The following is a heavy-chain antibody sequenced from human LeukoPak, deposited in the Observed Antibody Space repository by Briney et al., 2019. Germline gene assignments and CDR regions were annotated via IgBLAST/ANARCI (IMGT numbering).Heavy chain of an antibody. D-gene: IGHD1-1*01. CDR3: ARDGWKTFDY. Sequence: SETLSLTCTVSGGSISSGSYCWSWIRQPAGKGLEWIGRIYTRRSTNYNPSLKNRVTISVDTSKNQFSPEQRSVTAADTAVYYCARDGWKTFDYWGQRTPVIVVS. CDR2: IYTRRST. CDR1: GGSISSGSYC. V-gene: IGHV4-61*02. J-gene: IGHJ4*02.